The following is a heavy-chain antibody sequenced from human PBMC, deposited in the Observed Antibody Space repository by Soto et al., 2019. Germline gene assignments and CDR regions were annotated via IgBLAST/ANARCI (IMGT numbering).Heavy chain of an antibody. J-gene: IGHJ6*02. D-gene: IGHD3-3*01. CDR2: IYYSGST. CDR3: ARQPYDFWSGYPVYYYYYGMDV. CDR1: GGSISSSSYY. Sequence: LSLTCTVSGGSISSSSYYWGWIRQPPGKGLEWIGSIYYSGSTYYNPSLKSRVTISVDTSKNQFSLKLSSVTAADTAVYYCARQPYDFWSGYPVYYYYYGMDVWGQGTTVTVSS. V-gene: IGHV4-39*01.